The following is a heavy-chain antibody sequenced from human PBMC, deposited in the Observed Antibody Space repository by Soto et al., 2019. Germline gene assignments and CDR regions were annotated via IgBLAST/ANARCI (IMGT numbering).Heavy chain of an antibody. Sequence: GSLRLSCAASGFTFSSYGMHWVRQAPGKGLEWVAVISYDGSNKYYADSVKGRFTISRDNSKNTLYLQMNSLRAEDTAVYYCAKDTLYSSSWYYFDYWGQGTLVTVSS. J-gene: IGHJ4*02. CDR1: GFTFSSYG. CDR2: ISYDGSNK. D-gene: IGHD6-13*01. CDR3: AKDTLYSSSWYYFDY. V-gene: IGHV3-30*18.